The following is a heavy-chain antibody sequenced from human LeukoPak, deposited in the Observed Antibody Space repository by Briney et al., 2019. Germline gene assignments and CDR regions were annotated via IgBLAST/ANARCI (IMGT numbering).Heavy chain of an antibody. V-gene: IGHV4-39*01. J-gene: IGHJ4*02. CDR1: GDSISSSSYY. CDR2: IYYSGST. CDR3: ARHGANWGLGFYFDY. D-gene: IGHD7-27*01. Sequence: SETLSLTCTVSGDSISSSSYYWGWIRQPPGKGLEWIGSIYYSGSTYYNPSLKSRVTMSVDTSKNQFSLKLSSVTAADTAVYYCARHGANWGLGFYFDYWGQGTLVTVSS.